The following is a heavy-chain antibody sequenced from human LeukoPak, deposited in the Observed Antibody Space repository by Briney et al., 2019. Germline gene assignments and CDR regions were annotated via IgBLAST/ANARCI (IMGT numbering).Heavy chain of an antibody. D-gene: IGHD4-11*01. Sequence: ASVNVACKASGSTFTVYYMHWVRQAPGQGLEWVGGNNPNSGGTHYAQKFQGRVSMTRDGPLSTAYMELSRLRSDDKDVYYCARQEKVYSNYNWFDPWGQGTLVSVP. CDR2: NNPNSGGT. J-gene: IGHJ5*02. CDR3: ARQEKVYSNYNWFDP. CDR1: GSTFTVYY. V-gene: IGHV1-2*02.